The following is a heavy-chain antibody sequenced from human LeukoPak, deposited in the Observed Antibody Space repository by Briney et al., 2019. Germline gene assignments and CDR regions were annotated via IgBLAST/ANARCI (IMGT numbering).Heavy chain of an antibody. CDR2: ISGSGYAI. V-gene: IGHV3-11*01. Sequence: PGESLRLSCAASEFTFSDYHISWIRQAPGKGLEWVSHISGSGYAIYHADSVKGRFTISRDNAKNSLYLQMNNLRADDTAVYYCARLSGTYSRGGDYWGQGTLVTVSS. CDR3: ARLSGTYSRGGDY. CDR1: EFTFSDYH. J-gene: IGHJ4*02. D-gene: IGHD1-26*01.